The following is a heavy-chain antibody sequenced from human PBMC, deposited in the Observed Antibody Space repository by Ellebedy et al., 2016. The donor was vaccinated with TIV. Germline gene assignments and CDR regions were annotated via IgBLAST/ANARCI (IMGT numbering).Heavy chain of an antibody. J-gene: IGHJ5*02. CDR2: ISGTGSGT. CDR3: ARGGVFRVANNH. V-gene: IGHV3-23*01. CDR1: GFTFSSYG. D-gene: IGHD3-10*01. Sequence: GESLKISCAASGFTFSSYGMSWVRQAPGKGLEWVSAISGTGSGTYYPDSVKGRFTISRDNSKNTLYLQIDPLRAEDTAVYYCARGGVFRVANNHWGQGTLVTVSS.